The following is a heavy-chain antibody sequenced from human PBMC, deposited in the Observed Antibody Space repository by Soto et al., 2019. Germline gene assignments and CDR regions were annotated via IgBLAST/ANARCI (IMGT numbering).Heavy chain of an antibody. CDR1: GGSITGSSYY. D-gene: IGHD1-26*01. CDR3: ATQEVGGTYVYTFDP. J-gene: IGHJ5*02. Sequence: QLHLRESGPGLVKPSETLSLTCTVSGGSITGSSYYWGWIRQPPGKGLEWIGSIYYSGSTYYNPSLKSRVTISVDTSKNQFSLKPSSVTAADTAVYYCATQEVGGTYVYTFDPWGQGTLVTVSS. CDR2: IYYSGST. V-gene: IGHV4-39*01.